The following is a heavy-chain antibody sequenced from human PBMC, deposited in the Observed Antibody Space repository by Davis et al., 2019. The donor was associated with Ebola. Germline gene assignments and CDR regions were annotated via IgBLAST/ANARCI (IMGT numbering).Heavy chain of an antibody. CDR3: AKIYCGGDCYFTYYYYDMDV. V-gene: IGHV3-30*02. CDR1: GFTFSSYW. J-gene: IGHJ6*04. D-gene: IGHD2-21*02. CDR2: IRYDGSNK. Sequence: GGSLRLSCAASGFTFSSYWMHWVRQAPGKGLEWVAFIRYDGSNKYYADSVKGRFTISRDNSKNTLYLQMNSLRAEDTAVYYCAKIYCGGDCYFTYYYYDMDVWGKGTTVTVSS.